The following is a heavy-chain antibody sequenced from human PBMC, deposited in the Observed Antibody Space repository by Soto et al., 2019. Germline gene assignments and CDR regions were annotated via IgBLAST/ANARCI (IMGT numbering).Heavy chain of an antibody. CDR2: IYYSGST. D-gene: IGHD3-10*01. Sequence: SETLSLTCTVSGGSISSGGYYWSWIRQHPGKGLEWIGYIYYSGSTYYNPSLKSRVTISVDTSKNQFSLKLSSVTAADTAVYYCARGLGDGEFHYYYGMDVWGQGTTVTVSS. CDR3: ARGLGDGEFHYYYGMDV. J-gene: IGHJ6*02. V-gene: IGHV4-31*03. CDR1: GGSISSGGYY.